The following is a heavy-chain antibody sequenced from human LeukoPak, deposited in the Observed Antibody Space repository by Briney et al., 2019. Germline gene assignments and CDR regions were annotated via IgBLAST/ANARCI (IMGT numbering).Heavy chain of an antibody. J-gene: IGHJ4*02. CDR2: VRYDGSHK. D-gene: IGHD4-17*01. CDR3: ATANGEYARIDY. CDR1: GFVFSSYG. V-gene: IGHV3-30*02. Sequence: GGSLRLSCAASGFVFSSYGMHWVRQAPGKGLEWVAFVRYDGSHKYYVDSVKGRFTISRDNSENTVHLTMNSLRPEDTALYYCATANGEYARIDYWGQGTLVTVSS.